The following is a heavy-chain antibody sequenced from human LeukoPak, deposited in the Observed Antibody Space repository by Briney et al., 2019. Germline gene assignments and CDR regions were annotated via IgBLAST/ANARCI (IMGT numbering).Heavy chain of an antibody. V-gene: IGHV3-23*01. CDR3: ARKGIGSSRYQNMDV. Sequence: GRSLRLSCAASGFTFSSYAMSWVRQAPGKGPEWVSTISIDGGRTYYADSVKGRFTISRDTSKNTLYLQMNSLRAEDTAVYYCARKGIGSSRYQNMDVWGKGTTVTVSS. D-gene: IGHD6-25*01. CDR2: ISIDGGRT. CDR1: GFTFSSYA. J-gene: IGHJ6*03.